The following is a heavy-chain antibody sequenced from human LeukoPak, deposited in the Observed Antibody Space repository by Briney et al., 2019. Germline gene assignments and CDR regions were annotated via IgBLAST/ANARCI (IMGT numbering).Heavy chain of an antibody. Sequence: ASVTVSCKASGYTFTSYYMHWVRQAPGQGLEWMGIINPSGGSTSYAQKSQGRVTMTRDTSTSTVYMELSSLRSEDTAVYYCARSSANDFWSGYTKSVDAFDIWGQGTMVTVSS. CDR3: ARSSANDFWSGYTKSVDAFDI. D-gene: IGHD3-3*01. J-gene: IGHJ3*02. CDR1: GYTFTSYY. V-gene: IGHV1-46*01. CDR2: INPSGGST.